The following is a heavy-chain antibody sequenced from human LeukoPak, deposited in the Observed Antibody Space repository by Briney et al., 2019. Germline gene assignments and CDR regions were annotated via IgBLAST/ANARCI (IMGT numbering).Heavy chain of an antibody. CDR2: IYYKVST. D-gene: IGHD4-11*01. CDR1: VGSISLYY. V-gene: IGHV4-59*08. Sequence: SETLSLTCRVSVGSISLYYWSWIRPPPEKGLEWMGYIYYKVSTNYNPSLKSRVTISVDTSKNQFSLNLSSVTAADTAVYNCARLSNPWLPLDNWGEGTLVTVSS. J-gene: IGHJ4*02. CDR3: ARLSNPWLPLDN.